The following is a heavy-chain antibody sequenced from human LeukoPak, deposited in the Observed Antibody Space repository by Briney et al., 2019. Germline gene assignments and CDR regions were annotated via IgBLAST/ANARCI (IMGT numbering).Heavy chain of an antibody. CDR2: SSSSSSTI. J-gene: IGHJ4*02. D-gene: IGHD1-26*01. CDR1: GFTFSSYC. Sequence: GGSLRLSCAASGFTFSSYCMNWVRQAPGKGLEWVSYSSSSSSTIYYADSVKGRFTISRDNAKNSLYLQMNSLKSEDTAVYFCTRAGGTVELYWGQGTLVTVSS. CDR3: TRAGGTVELY. V-gene: IGHV3-48*01.